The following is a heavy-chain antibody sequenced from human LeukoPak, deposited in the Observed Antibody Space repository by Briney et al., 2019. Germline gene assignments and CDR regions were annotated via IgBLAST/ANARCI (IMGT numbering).Heavy chain of an antibody. CDR1: GFTFSSYE. D-gene: IGHD3-10*01. CDR2: ISSSGNTI. V-gene: IGHV3-48*03. CDR3: ARDGPWFAKNFDY. Sequence: PGGSLRLSCAASGFTFSSYEMNWVRQAPGKGLEWVSYISSSGNTIYYADSVKGRFTISRDNAKNSLYLQMNSLRAEDTAVYYCARDGPWFAKNFDYWGQGTLVTVSS. J-gene: IGHJ4*02.